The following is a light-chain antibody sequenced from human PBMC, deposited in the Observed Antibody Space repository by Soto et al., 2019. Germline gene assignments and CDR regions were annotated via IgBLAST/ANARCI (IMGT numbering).Light chain of an antibody. V-gene: IGKV3-20*01. CDR1: QSVSSNY. Sequence: EIVLTQSPGTLSLSPGERATLSCRASQSVSSNYLAWYQQKPGQAPWLLIYGASNRATGIPDRFSGSGSGTDFTLTISRLEPEDFEVYYCQQYGSARALSFGGGTKVEIK. CDR2: GAS. CDR3: QQYGSARALS. J-gene: IGKJ4*01.